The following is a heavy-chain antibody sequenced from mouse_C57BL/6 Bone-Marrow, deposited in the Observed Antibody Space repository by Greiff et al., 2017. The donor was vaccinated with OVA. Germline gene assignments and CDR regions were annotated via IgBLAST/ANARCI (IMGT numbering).Heavy chain of an antibody. J-gene: IGHJ2*01. D-gene: IGHD1-1*01. V-gene: IGHV14-4*01. CDR1: GFNIKDDY. Sequence: VQLQQSGAELVRPGASVKLSCTASGFNIKDDYMHWVKQRPEQGLEWIGWIDPENGDTEYASKFQGKATITADTSSNTAYLQLSSLTSEDTAFYYCTTGYYYGYYYFDYWGQGTTLTVSS. CDR2: IDPENGDT. CDR3: TTGYYYGYYYFDY.